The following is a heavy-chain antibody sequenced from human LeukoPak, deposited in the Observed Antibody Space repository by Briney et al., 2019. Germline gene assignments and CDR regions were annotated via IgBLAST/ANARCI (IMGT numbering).Heavy chain of an antibody. CDR3: ARSRGYNYGYNY. V-gene: IGHV4-59*01. J-gene: IGHJ4*02. Sequence: PSETLSLTCTVSGGSTSSYYWSWIRQPPGKGLEWIGYIYYSGSTNYNPSLKSRVTISVDTSKNQFSLKLSSVTAADTAVYYCARSRGYNYGYNYWGQGTLVTVSS. D-gene: IGHD5-18*01. CDR1: GGSTSSYY. CDR2: IYYSGST.